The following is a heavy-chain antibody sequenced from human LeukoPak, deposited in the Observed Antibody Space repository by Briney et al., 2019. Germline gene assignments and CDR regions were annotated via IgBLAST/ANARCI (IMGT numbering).Heavy chain of an antibody. Sequence: PGGSLRLSCAASGFTVSSNYMSWVRQAPGKGLEWVSVIYSGGSTYYADSVKGRFTISRDNSKNTLYLQMNSLRAEDTAVYYCAVERYSSTLGKEDYWGQGTLVTASS. J-gene: IGHJ4*02. D-gene: IGHD6-13*01. CDR2: IYSGGST. V-gene: IGHV3-53*01. CDR3: AVERYSSTLGKEDY. CDR1: GFTVSSNY.